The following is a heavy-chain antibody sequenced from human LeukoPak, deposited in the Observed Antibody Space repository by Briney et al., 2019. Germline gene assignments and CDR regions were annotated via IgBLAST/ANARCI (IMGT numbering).Heavy chain of an antibody. CDR1: SDSIPSPY. J-gene: IGHJ4*02. CDR3: ARHFTVGGNYYFGH. V-gene: IGHV4-59*08. CDR2: ISHTGST. Sequence: PSETLSLTCTVSSDSIPSPYWSWIRQSPGQRLEWIAYISHTGSTRYNPSLQSRVAVSIDTPKNEFSLKLTSVTAADTAVYYCARHFTVGGNYYFGHWDQGTPVTISS. D-gene: IGHD3-10*01.